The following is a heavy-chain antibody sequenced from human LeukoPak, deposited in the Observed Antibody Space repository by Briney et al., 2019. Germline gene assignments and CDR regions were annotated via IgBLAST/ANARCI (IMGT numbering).Heavy chain of an antibody. V-gene: IGHV3-23*01. D-gene: IGHD6-19*01. J-gene: IGHJ3*02. CDR2: ISVSGGST. CDR3: ATPLIAVAATPSGFDI. CDR1: GFSFSRYA. Sequence: GGSLRLSCAGSGFSFSRYAMSWVRQAPGKGLEWVSGISVSGGSTYYADSVKGRFTISRDNSKNTLYLQMDSLPAEDTAVYYCATPLIAVAATPSGFDIRGQGTMVTVSS.